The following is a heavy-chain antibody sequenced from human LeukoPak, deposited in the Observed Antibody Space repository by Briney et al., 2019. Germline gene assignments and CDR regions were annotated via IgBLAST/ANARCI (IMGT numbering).Heavy chain of an antibody. CDR1: GGSISSYY. V-gene: IGHV4-59*08. J-gene: IGHJ4*02. CDR3: ARSGSSSWYPIDY. D-gene: IGHD6-13*01. Sequence: SETLSLTCTVSGGSISSYYWSWIRQPPGKGLEWIGYIYYSGSTNYNPSLKSRVTISVDTSKNQFSLKLSSVTAADTAVYYCARSGSSSWYPIDYWGQGTLVTVSS. CDR2: IYYSGST.